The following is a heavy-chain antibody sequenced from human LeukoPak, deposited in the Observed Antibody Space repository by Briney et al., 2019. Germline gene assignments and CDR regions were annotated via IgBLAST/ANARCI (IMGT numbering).Heavy chain of an antibody. CDR1: GYTFTSYG. J-gene: IGHJ3*02. CDR3: AALWFGSTDAFDI. V-gene: IGHV1-18*01. Sequence: GASVKVSCQSAGYTFTSYGISWVRQAPGQGLEWMGWISAYNGNTNYAQKLQGRVTMTTDTSTSTAYMELRSLRSDDTAVYYCAALWFGSTDAFDIWGQGTMVTVSS. D-gene: IGHD3-10*01. CDR2: ISAYNGNT.